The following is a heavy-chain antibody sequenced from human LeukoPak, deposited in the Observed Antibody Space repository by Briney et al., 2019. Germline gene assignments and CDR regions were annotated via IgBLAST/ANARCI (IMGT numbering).Heavy chain of an antibody. CDR2: IYYSGST. CDR1: GGSISSYY. CDR3: ARFMVRGGVDY. Sequence: PSETLSLPRTVSGGSISSYYWSWIRQPPGKGLEWIGYIYYSGSTNYSPSLKSRVTISVDTSKNQFSLKLSSVTAADTAVYYCARFMVRGGVDYWGQGTLVTVSS. J-gene: IGHJ4*02. D-gene: IGHD3-10*01. V-gene: IGHV4-59*01.